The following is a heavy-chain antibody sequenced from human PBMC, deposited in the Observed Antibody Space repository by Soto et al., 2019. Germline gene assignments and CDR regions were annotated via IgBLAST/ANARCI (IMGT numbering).Heavy chain of an antibody. CDR2: ISGSGGST. Sequence: WGSLRLSCASSGFTFSSYAMSWVRQAPGKGLEWVSAISGSGGSTYYADSVKGRFTISRDNSKNTLYLQMNSLRAEDTAVYYCAKDSGYLGYCSGGSCPVPYWGQGTLVTVSS. D-gene: IGHD2-15*01. J-gene: IGHJ4*02. CDR3: AKDSGYLGYCSGGSCPVPY. CDR1: GFTFSSYA. V-gene: IGHV3-23*01.